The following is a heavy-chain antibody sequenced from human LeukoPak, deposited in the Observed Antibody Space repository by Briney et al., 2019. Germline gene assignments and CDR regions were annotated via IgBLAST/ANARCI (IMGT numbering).Heavy chain of an antibody. Sequence: SVKVSCKASGGTFSSYAISWVRQAPGQGLEWMGGIIPIFGTAYYAQKFQGRVTITTDESTSTAYMELSSLRSEDTAVYYFARDRGPYGSGSYCWFDPWGQGTLVTVSS. CDR1: GGTFSSYA. D-gene: IGHD3-10*01. J-gene: IGHJ5*02. CDR2: IIPIFGTA. CDR3: ARDRGPYGSGSYCWFDP. V-gene: IGHV1-69*05.